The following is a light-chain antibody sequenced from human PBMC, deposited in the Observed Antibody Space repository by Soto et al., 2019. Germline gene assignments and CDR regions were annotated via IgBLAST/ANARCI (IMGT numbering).Light chain of an antibody. V-gene: IGKV3-11*01. Sequence: EIVLTQSPATLSLSPGERATLSCRANQRINNYLAWYQQKPGQAPRLLIYDVSKRATGIPARFSGGGSGTNFTLTISSLEPEDFAVYYCQKRSSWPPITFCQGTRMEFK. J-gene: IGKJ5*01. CDR3: QKRSSWPPIT. CDR2: DVS. CDR1: QRINNY.